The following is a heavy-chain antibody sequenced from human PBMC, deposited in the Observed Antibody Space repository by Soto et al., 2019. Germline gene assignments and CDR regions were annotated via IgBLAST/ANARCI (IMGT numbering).Heavy chain of an antibody. CDR2: IYYSGST. CDR3: ARLYSSGYTDYYYYGMDV. V-gene: IGHV4-61*01. D-gene: IGHD3-22*01. CDR1: GDSVSSGSYY. Sequence: SETLSLTCTVSGDSVSSGSYYWSWIRQPPGKGLEWIGYIYYSGSTNYNPSLKSRVTISVDTSKNQVSLKLSSVTAADTAVYYCARLYSSGYTDYYYYGMDVWGQGTTVTVSS. J-gene: IGHJ6*02.